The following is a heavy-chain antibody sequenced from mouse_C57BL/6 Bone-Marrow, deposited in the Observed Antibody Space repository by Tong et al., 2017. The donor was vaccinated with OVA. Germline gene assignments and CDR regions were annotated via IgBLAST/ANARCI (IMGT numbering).Heavy chain of an antibody. CDR2: IYPGDGDT. CDR3: ARAGLDY. J-gene: IGHJ4*01. CDR1: GYTFTSYW. Sequence: VQLQESGAELARPGASVKLSCKASGYTFTSYWMQWVKQRPGQGLEWIGAIYPGDGDTRYTQKFKGKATLTADKSSSTAYLQLSSVASEDSAGYYCARAGLDYWGQGTSVTVSS. V-gene: IGHV1-87*01.